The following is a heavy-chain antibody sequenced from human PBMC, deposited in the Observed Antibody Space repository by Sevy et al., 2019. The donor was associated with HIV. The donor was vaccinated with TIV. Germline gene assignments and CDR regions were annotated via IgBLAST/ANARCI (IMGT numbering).Heavy chain of an antibody. CDR1: GFNFSNYA. J-gene: IGHJ4*02. CDR2: ISYDGSNI. D-gene: IGHD2-21*01. V-gene: IGHV3-30-3*01. Sequence: GGSLRLSCVAPGFNFSNYAMHWVRQAPAKGLEWVAVISYDGSNIYYADSVKGRFTISRDNSKNTLYLQMNSLRAEDTAVYYCARDRDGYQHGVFDYWGQGTLVTVSS. CDR3: ARDRDGYQHGVFDY.